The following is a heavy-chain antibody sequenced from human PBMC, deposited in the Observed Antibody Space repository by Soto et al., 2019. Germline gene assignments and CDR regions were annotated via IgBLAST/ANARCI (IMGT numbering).Heavy chain of an antibody. J-gene: IGHJ4*02. CDR1: SDSISSYY. V-gene: IGHV4-59*08. D-gene: IGHD6-19*01. Sequence: QVQLQESGPGLVRPSETLSLTCTVSSDSISSYYWIWLRQSPGKGLEWIGYTDYSGNTNYNPSLKSRVTISGDTAKNQFSLRLSSVTAADTAVYYCARAVGDPLYYLDYWGQGALVTVSS. CDR3: ARAVGDPLYYLDY. CDR2: TDYSGNT.